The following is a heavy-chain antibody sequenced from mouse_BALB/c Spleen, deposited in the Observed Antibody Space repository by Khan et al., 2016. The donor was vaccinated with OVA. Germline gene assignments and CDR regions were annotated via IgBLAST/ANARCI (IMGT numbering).Heavy chain of an antibody. Sequence: QVQLKESGPGLVAPSQSLSITCTVSGFSLTTYGVHWVRQPPGKGLEWLGVIWAGGSTNYNSALMSRQSIRKDNSKSQAFLKKNSLQTDHTAMYYCARAYYYGAWFAYWGQGTLVTVSA. CDR3: ARAYYYGAWFAY. D-gene: IGHD1-1*01. CDR1: GFSLTTYG. J-gene: IGHJ3*01. CDR2: IWAGGST. V-gene: IGHV2-9*02.